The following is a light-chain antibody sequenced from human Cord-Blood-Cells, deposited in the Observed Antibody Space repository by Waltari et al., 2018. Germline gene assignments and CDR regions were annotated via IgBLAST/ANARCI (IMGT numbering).Light chain of an antibody. CDR2: DVS. CDR3: SSYTSSSTWV. V-gene: IGLV2-14*03. CDR1: SSDAGGYNY. J-gene: IGLJ3*02. Sequence: QSALTQPASVSGSPGQSITISCTGTSSDAGGYNYVSWYQQHPGKAPKLRIYDVSNRPSGVSNRFSGSKSGNTASLTISGLQAEDEADYYCSSYTSSSTWVFGGGTKLTVL.